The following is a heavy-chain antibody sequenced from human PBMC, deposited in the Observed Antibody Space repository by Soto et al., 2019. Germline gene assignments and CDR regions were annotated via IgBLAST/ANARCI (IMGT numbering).Heavy chain of an antibody. V-gene: IGHV4-39*02. Sequence: SSETLSLTCSVSGGSISYNSYYWGWIRQPPGKGLEWVGGIFYTGTIYYSPSLKDRVTISVDTSKNSFSLNLTYVTAADTAVYFCARLVVVAPVANAWGQGSLVTVSS. CDR3: ARLVVVAPVANA. J-gene: IGHJ5*02. CDR1: GGSISYNSYY. D-gene: IGHD2-2*01. CDR2: IFYTGTI.